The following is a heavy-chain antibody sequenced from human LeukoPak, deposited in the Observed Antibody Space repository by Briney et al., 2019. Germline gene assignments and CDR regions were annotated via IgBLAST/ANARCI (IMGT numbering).Heavy chain of an antibody. Sequence: PGGSLRLSCAASGFTFSNAWMSWVRQAPGKGLEWVGRIKSKTDGGTTDYAAPVKGRFTISRDDSKNTLYLQMNSLRAEDTAVYYCAKARYCSSTSCPDDWGQGTLVTVSS. CDR1: GFTFSNAW. CDR3: AKARYCSSTSCPDD. CDR2: IKSKTDGGTT. V-gene: IGHV3-15*01. J-gene: IGHJ4*02. D-gene: IGHD2-2*01.